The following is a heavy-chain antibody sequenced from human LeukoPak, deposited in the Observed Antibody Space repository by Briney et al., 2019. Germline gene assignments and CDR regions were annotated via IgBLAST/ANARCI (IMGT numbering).Heavy chain of an antibody. CDR1: GGSFSGYY. D-gene: IGHD5-18*01. Sequence: PSETLSLTCAVYGGSFSGYYWSWIRQPPGKGLEWIGEINHSGSTNYNPSLKSRVTISVDTSKNQFSLKLSSVTAADTAVYYCARAACYGHYYYYGMDVWGQGTTVTVSS. V-gene: IGHV4-34*01. CDR2: INHSGST. CDR3: ARAACYGHYYYYGMDV. J-gene: IGHJ6*02.